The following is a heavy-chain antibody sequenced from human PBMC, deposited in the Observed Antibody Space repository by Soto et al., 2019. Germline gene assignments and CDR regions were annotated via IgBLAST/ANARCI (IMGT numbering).Heavy chain of an antibody. J-gene: IGHJ5*02. Sequence: VQLVESGGGVVQPGRSLRLSCAASGFTFSSYAMHWVRQAPGKGLEWVSAISGSGGSTYYADSVKGRFTISRDNSKNTLYLQMNSLRAEDTAVYYCAKDYSNYDWEFDPWGQGTLVTVSS. CDR1: GFTFSSYA. D-gene: IGHD4-4*01. V-gene: IGHV3-23*04. CDR2: ISGSGGST. CDR3: AKDYSNYDWEFDP.